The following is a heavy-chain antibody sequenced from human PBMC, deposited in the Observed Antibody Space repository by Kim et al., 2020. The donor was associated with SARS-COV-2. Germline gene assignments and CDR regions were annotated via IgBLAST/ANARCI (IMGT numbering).Heavy chain of an antibody. J-gene: IGHJ4*02. D-gene: IGHD3-9*01. V-gene: IGHV3-23*01. CDR2: ISGSGGST. CDR3: AKVLVYAMEYFDWSDY. CDR1: GFTFSSYA. Sequence: GGSLRLSCAASGFTFSSYAMSWVRQAPGKGLEWVSAISGSGGSTYYADSVKGRFTISRDNSKNTLYLQMNSLRAEDTAVYYCAKVLVYAMEYFDWSDYWGQGTLVTVSS.